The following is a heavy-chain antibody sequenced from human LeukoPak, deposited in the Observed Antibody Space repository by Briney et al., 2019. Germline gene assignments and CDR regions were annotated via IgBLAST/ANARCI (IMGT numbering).Heavy chain of an antibody. Sequence: GASVKVSCKASGYTFTSYDINWVRQATGQGLEWMGWMNPNSGNTGYAQKFQGRVTITRNTSISTVYMELSSLRSEDTAVYYCARGEYSSSWYPDGWFDPWGRGTLVTVSS. J-gene: IGHJ5*02. CDR3: ARGEYSSSWYPDGWFDP. D-gene: IGHD6-13*01. V-gene: IGHV1-8*03. CDR2: MNPNSGNT. CDR1: GYTFTSYD.